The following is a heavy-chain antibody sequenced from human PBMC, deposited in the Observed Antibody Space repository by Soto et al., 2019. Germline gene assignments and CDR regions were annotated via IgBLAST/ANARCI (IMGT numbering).Heavy chain of an antibody. J-gene: IGHJ5*02. CDR1: GFTFTDHS. D-gene: IGHD1-26*01. CDR3: VRDGGDILRATHDWFDP. Sequence: EVQLVESGGGLVQPGGSLRLSCAASGFTFTDHSMNWVRQGPGKGLEWVSSISHSSGYIYYADSVKGRFTISRDNNKKSVYLQMNSLRAEDTTVYYCVRDGGDILRATHDWFDPWDQGTLVTVSS. V-gene: IGHV3-21*01. CDR2: ISHSSGYI.